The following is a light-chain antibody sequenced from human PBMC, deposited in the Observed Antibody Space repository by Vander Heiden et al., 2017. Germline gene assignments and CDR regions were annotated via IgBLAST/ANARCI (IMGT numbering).Light chain of an antibody. CDR3: NSRDSSGHRVL. CDR1: SLRSYY. Sequence: SSALTQDPAVSVALGQTARITCQGDSLRSYYPSWYQQKPGQAPALVMDGRNKRPSGIPDRFSCSTSGDTATLTITRAQAEDEADYYCNSRDSSGHRVLFGGGTKLTVL. V-gene: IGLV3-19*01. J-gene: IGLJ3*02. CDR2: GRN.